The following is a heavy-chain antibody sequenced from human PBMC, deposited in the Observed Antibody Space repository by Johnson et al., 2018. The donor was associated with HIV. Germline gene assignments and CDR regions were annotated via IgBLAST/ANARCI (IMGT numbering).Heavy chain of an antibody. CDR3: ARDGGYSYGDAFEI. CDR2: ISYDGSNK. V-gene: IGHV3-30-3*01. CDR1: GFTFSYYA. Sequence: VQLVESGGGVVQPGRSLRLSCAASGFTFSYYAMHWVRQAPGKGLEWVAVISYDGSNKYYADSVKGRFTISRDNSKNTLYLQMNSLRAEDTAVYYCARDGGYSYGDAFEIWGQGTMVTVSS. D-gene: IGHD5-18*01. J-gene: IGHJ3*02.